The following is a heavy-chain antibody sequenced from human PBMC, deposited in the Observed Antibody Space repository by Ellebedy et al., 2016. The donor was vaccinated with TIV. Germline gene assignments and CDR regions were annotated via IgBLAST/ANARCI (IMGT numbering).Heavy chain of an antibody. CDR1: GGTFSSYA. Sequence: AASVKVSCKASGGTFSSYAISWVRQAPGQGLEWMGWINPNSGGTNYAQKFQGWVTMTRDTSISTAYMELSRLRSDDTAVYYCARGRRRYYDILTGYYSPYYFDYWGQGTLVTVSS. V-gene: IGHV1-2*04. CDR3: ARGRRRYYDILTGYYSPYYFDY. D-gene: IGHD3-9*01. J-gene: IGHJ4*02. CDR2: INPNSGGT.